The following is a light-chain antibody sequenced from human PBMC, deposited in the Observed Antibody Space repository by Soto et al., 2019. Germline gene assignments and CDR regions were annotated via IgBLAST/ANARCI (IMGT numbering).Light chain of an antibody. CDR2: DVN. CDR3: SSYTSSSTYV. J-gene: IGLJ1*01. V-gene: IGLV2-14*01. CDR1: SSDVGYYNY. Sequence: QSALTQPASVSGSPGQSIAISCTGTSSDVGYYNYVSWYQQHPGKAPNVMIYDVNNRPSGVPDRFSGSKSGNTASLTISGLQAEDEADYYCSSYTSSSTYVFGPGTKLTVL.